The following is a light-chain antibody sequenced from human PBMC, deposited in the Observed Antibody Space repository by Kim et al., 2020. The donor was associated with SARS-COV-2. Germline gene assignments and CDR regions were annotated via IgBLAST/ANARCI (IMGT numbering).Light chain of an antibody. Sequence: PGGTVTLPCSSNTGPVTSRHYPNWIQQKPGQPPRPLIYSTTNRHSWTPARFSGFLLGDKAALTLSGVRPEDEAEYFCLLYYGGARVFGGGTQLTVL. CDR1: TGPVTSRHY. CDR3: LLYYGGARV. J-gene: IGLJ3*02. CDR2: STT. V-gene: IGLV7-43*01.